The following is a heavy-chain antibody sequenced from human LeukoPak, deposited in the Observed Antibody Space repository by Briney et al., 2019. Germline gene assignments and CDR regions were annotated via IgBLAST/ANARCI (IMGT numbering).Heavy chain of an antibody. Sequence: GGSLRLSCAASGFTFSTYTINWVRQAPGKGLEWVSSISSSSSYIYYADSVKGRFTISRDNAKNSLYLQMNSLRAEDTAVYYCARVRGVVSSSWSDPRFYYYYYMDVWGKGTTVTVSS. D-gene: IGHD6-13*01. CDR1: GFTFSTYT. CDR2: ISSSSSYI. V-gene: IGHV3-21*01. J-gene: IGHJ6*03. CDR3: ARVRGVVSSSWSDPRFYYYYYMDV.